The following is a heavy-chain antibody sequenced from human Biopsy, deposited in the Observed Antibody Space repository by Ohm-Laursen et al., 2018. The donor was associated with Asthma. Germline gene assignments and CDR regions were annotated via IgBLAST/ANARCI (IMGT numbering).Heavy chain of an antibody. D-gene: IGHD3-22*01. CDR2: VSSDGHNK. Sequence: RSLRLSCSASGFTFRSYAMHWVRQAPGKGLEWVALVSSDGHNKYYEQSVKGRFTISRDNSRNRLDLQINRLTVEDSAVYFCARQSGQDNGDSSAFDTWGQGTKVAVSS. CDR1: GFTFRSYA. CDR3: ARQSGQDNGDSSAFDT. V-gene: IGHV3-30-3*01. J-gene: IGHJ3*02.